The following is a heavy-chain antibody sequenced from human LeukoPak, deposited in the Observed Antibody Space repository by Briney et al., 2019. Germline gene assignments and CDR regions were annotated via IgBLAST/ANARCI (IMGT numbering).Heavy chain of an antibody. J-gene: IGHJ3*02. CDR3: ARDSGYHAFDI. Sequence: PSETLSLTCTVSGGSISSGSYYWSWIRQPAGKGLEWIGRIYTSGSTNYNPSLKSRVTISVDTSKNQFSLKLSSVTAADTAAYYCARDSGYHAFDIWGQGTKVTVSS. V-gene: IGHV4-61*02. CDR2: IYTSGST. D-gene: IGHD5-12*01. CDR1: GGSISSGSYY.